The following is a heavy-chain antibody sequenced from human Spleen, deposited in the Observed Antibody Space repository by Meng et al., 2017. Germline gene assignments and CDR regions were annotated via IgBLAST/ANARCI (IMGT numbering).Heavy chain of an antibody. V-gene: IGHV3-74*03. CDR1: GFTFSSYN. CDR2: INTDASIT. CDR3: ARDADWVIFDH. Sequence: GESLKTSCASSGFTFSSYNMHLVRQTPGEGMVWVSRINTDASITTYADSVKVRFTISRDDAKNTVYFQMNSLRAEDTAVYYCARDADWVIFDHWGQGALVTVSS. J-gene: IGHJ4*02. D-gene: IGHD3-9*01.